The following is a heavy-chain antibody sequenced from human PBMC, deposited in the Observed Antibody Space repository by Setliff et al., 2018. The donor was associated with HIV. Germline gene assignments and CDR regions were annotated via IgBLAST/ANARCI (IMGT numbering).Heavy chain of an antibody. D-gene: IGHD3-3*01. CDR2: INHSGST. J-gene: IGHJ4*01. CDR1: GGSFSAYH. V-gene: IGHV4-34*01. Sequence: SETLSLTCAVYGGSFSAYHWSWIRQTPGKGLEWLGEINHSGSTAYNLALESRVSMSIDTSKSQFSLKLTSVTAADTAIYYCARGRDYTGSWFRPFYLDFWGHGKLVTVSS. CDR3: ARGRDYTGSWFRPFYLDF.